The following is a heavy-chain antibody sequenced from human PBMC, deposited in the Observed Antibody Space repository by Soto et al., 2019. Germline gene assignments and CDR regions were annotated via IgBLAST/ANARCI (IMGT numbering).Heavy chain of an antibody. CDR3: ARVFGCRGCHMGYFQH. V-gene: IGHV1-69*06. Sequence: SVNVSCKASGGTFSSYAISWVRQAPGQGLEWMGGIIPIFGTANYAQKFQGRVTITADKSTSTAYMELSSLRSEDTAVYYCARVFGCRGCHMGYFQHWGQGTLVTVSS. J-gene: IGHJ1*01. CDR2: IIPIFGTA. CDR1: GGTFSSYA. D-gene: IGHD6-19*01.